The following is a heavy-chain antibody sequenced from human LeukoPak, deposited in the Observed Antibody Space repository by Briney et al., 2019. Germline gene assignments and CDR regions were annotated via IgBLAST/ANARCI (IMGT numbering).Heavy chain of an antibody. CDR3: ARFDLDYYYYYYYMDV. J-gene: IGHJ6*03. CDR1: GYTFTGYY. CDR2: INPNSGGT. V-gene: IGHV1-2*06. D-gene: IGHD3-9*01. Sequence: ASVKVSCKASGYTFTGYYMHWVRQAPGQGVEWMGRINPNSGGTNYAQKFQGRVTITRNTSISTAYMELSSLRSEDTAVYYCARFDLDYYYYYYYMDVWGKGTTVTVSS.